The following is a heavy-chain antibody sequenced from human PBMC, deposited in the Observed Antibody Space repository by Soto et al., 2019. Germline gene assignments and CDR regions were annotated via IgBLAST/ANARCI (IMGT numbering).Heavy chain of an antibody. CDR3: AGVGGDGGGYYYYYMDV. CDR2: IYYSGST. Sequence: PSETLSLTCTVSGGSISSYYWSWIRQPPGKGLEWIGYIYYSGSTNYNPSLKSRVTISVDTSENQFSLKLSSVTAADTAMYYCAGVGGDGGGYYYYYMDVWGKGTTVPVSS. J-gene: IGHJ6*03. D-gene: IGHD2-15*01. CDR1: GGSISSYY. V-gene: IGHV4-59*01.